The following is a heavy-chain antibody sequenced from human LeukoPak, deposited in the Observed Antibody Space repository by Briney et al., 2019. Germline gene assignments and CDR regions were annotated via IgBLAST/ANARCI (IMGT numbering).Heavy chain of an antibody. CDR2: IYYSGST. Sequence: SETLSLTCTVSGGSISSYYWSWIRQPPGKGLEWIGYIYYSGSTNYNPSLKSRVTISVDTSKNQFSLKLSSVTAADTAVYYCARSPYGDYFDYWGQGTLVAVSS. J-gene: IGHJ4*02. D-gene: IGHD4-17*01. CDR1: GGSISSYY. V-gene: IGHV4-59*08. CDR3: ARSPYGDYFDY.